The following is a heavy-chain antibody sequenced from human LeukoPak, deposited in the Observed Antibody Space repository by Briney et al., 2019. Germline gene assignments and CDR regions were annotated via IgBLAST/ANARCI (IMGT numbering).Heavy chain of an antibody. J-gene: IGHJ6*02. CDR2: IKSETDGGTT. Sequence: GGSLRLSCAASGFTFSNAWMIWVRQAPGKGLEWVGRIKSETDGGTTDYAAPVKGRFTISRDDSKNTLYLQMNSLKTEDTAVYYCTTDSDFYGMDVWGQGTTVTVSS. D-gene: IGHD3-10*01. CDR3: TTDSDFYGMDV. CDR1: GFTFSNAW. V-gene: IGHV3-15*01.